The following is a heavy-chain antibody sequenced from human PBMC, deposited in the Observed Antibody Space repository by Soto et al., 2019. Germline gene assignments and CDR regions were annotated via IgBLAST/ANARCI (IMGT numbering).Heavy chain of an antibody. CDR3: ARGVTYSGSYFEPVDY. D-gene: IGHD1-26*01. Sequence: EVQLVESGGGLVKPGGSLRLSCAASGFTFNNYSINWVRQAPGKGLEWVSSISPSTSYIYYSDSVMGRFTISRDNAKNSLYLQMNSLTAEDTAVYYCARGVTYSGSYFEPVDYWGQGTLVTVSS. CDR1: GFTFNNYS. CDR2: ISPSTSYI. V-gene: IGHV3-21*02. J-gene: IGHJ4*02.